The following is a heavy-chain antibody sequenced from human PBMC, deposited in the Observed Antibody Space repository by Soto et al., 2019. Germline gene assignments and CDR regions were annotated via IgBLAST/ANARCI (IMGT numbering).Heavy chain of an antibody. V-gene: IGHV2-70*12. CDR3: AHKGPEDWPLDY. D-gene: IGHD3-9*01. Sequence: SGPTLVNPTQTLTLTCTFSGFSITTSGMCVSWIRQPPGKALEWLALIDWADDKYYSTSLKTRLTISKDTSKNQVVLTMTNMDPMDTGTYYCAHKGPEDWPLDYWGQGTLVTVSS. CDR1: GFSITTSGMC. J-gene: IGHJ4*02. CDR2: IDWADDK.